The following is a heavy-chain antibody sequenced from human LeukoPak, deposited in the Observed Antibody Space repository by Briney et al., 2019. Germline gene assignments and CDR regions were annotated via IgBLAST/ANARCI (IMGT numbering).Heavy chain of an antibody. D-gene: IGHD1-26*01. CDR2: IYYSGST. CDR3: ARAEGRVGATENWFDP. J-gene: IGHJ5*02. CDR1: GGSISSSSYY. V-gene: IGHV4-39*07. Sequence: SETLSLTCTVSGGSISSSSYYWGWIRQPPGKGLEWIGSIYYSGSTYYNPSLKSRVTISVDTSKNQFSLKLSSVTAADTAVYYCARAEGRVGATENWFDPWGQGTLVTVSS.